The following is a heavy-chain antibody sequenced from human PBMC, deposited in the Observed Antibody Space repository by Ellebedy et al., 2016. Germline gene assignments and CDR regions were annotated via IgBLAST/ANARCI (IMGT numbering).Heavy chain of an antibody. CDR2: INADGSLK. CDR3: ARDNSRKDDY. Sequence: GGSPRLSCSVSGFTFSSFWMTWVRQAPGKGLEWVANINADGSLKNYADSVKGRFTISRDNAKNSLYLQMNSLRVEDTAVYYCARDNSRKDDYWGQGTLVTVSS. CDR1: GFTFSSFW. D-gene: IGHD6-13*01. V-gene: IGHV3-7*03. J-gene: IGHJ4*02.